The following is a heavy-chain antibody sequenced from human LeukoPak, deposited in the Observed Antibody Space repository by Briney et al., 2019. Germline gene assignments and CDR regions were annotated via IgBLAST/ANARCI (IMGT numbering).Heavy chain of an antibody. CDR1: GGSISSYY. Sequence: SETLSLTCTVSGGSISSYYWSWIRQPAGKGLEWLGRIYASGSTNYNPSLKSRVTMSVDTSKNQFSLKLSSVTAADTAVYYCARSGSDCDRPDYWCQGTLVTVSS. V-gene: IGHV4-4*07. CDR3: ARSGSDCDRPDY. J-gene: IGHJ4*02. CDR2: IYASGST. D-gene: IGHD1-26*01.